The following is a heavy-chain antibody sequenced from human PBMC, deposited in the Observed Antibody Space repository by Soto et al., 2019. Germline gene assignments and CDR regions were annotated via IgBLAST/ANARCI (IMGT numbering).Heavy chain of an antibody. CDR3: ARSDSSGWYGDAFDI. CDR1: GYTFTSYA. V-gene: IGHV1-3*01. CDR2: INAGSGNT. Sequence: WASVKVSCKASGYTFTSYAMHWVRQAPGQRLEWMGWINAGSGNTKYSQKFQGRVTITRDTSASTAYMELSSLRSEDTAVYYCARSDSSGWYGDAFDIWGQGTMVTVSS. J-gene: IGHJ3*02. D-gene: IGHD6-19*01.